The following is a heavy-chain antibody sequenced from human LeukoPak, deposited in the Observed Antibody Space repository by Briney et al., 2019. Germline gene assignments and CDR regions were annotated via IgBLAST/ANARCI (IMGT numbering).Heavy chain of an antibody. Sequence: PGGSLRLSCAASGFTFSSYGMHWVRQAPGKGLEWVSGISGSGGSTYYADSVKGRFTISRDNSKNTLYLQMNSLRVEDTAVYYCAKGGDYYGSGSYYDYWGQGTLVTVSS. CDR3: AKGGDYYGSGSYYDY. J-gene: IGHJ4*02. V-gene: IGHV3-23*01. CDR1: GFTFSSYG. D-gene: IGHD3-10*01. CDR2: ISGSGGST.